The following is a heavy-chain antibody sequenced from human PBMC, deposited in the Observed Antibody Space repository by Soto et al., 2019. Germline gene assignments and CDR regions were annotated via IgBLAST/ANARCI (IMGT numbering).Heavy chain of an antibody. D-gene: IGHD6-6*01. CDR2: INAGNGNT. Sequence: ASVKVSCKASGYTFTSYAMHWVRQAPGQRLEWMGWINAGNGNTKYSQKFQGRVTITRDTSASTAYMELSSLRSEDTAVYYCARAELEYSSSSGDYYYYYGMDVWGQGTTVTVSS. CDR3: ARAELEYSSSSGDYYYYYGMDV. V-gene: IGHV1-3*01. CDR1: GYTFTSYA. J-gene: IGHJ6*02.